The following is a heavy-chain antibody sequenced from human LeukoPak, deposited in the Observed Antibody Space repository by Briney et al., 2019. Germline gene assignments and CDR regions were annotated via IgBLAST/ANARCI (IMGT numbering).Heavy chain of an antibody. Sequence: QSGGSLRLSCAVSGFSFNNYWMTWVRQAPGKGLEWVASIRDDGRAEYYVDSVKGRFSISRDDAKNSLSLQMNSLRVEDTATYYCARIQLYHGDFDSWGQGTLVTVSS. V-gene: IGHV3-7*01. CDR1: GFSFNNYW. CDR2: IRDDGRAE. J-gene: IGHJ4*02. CDR3: ARIQLYHGDFDS. D-gene: IGHD1-1*01.